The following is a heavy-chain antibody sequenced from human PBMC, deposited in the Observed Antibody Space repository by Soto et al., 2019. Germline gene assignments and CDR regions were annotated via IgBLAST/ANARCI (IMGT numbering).Heavy chain of an antibody. J-gene: IGHJ6*03. D-gene: IGHD3-3*01. Sequence: SVKVSCKASGGTFSSYAISWVRQAPGQGLEWMGGIIPIFGTANYAQKFQGRVTITADESTSTAYMELSSLRSEDTAVYYCATALNYDFWSGYPLYYYYYMDVWGKGTTVTVSS. CDR1: GGTFSSYA. V-gene: IGHV1-69*13. CDR3: ATALNYDFWSGYPLYYYYYMDV. CDR2: IIPIFGTA.